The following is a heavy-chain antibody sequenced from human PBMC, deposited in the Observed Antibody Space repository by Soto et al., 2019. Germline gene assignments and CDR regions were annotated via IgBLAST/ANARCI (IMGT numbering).Heavy chain of an antibody. CDR2: IYYSGST. Sequence: SETLSLTCTVSGVSISGSRYYWSWIRQPPGKGLEWIGYIYYSGSTYYNPSLKSRVTISVDTSKNQFSLKLSSVTAADTAVYYCAREKGYDFWSGPPFDPWGQGTLVTVSS. D-gene: IGHD3-3*01. CDR3: AREKGYDFWSGPPFDP. V-gene: IGHV4-30-4*01. J-gene: IGHJ5*02. CDR1: GVSISGSRYY.